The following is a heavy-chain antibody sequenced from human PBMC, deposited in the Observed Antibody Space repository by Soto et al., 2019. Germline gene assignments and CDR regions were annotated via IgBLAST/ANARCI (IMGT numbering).Heavy chain of an antibody. CDR3: ARELRKRYSGSYYGFDY. Sequence: GASVKVSCKASGGTFSSYAISWVRQAPGQGLEWMGGIIPIFGTANYAQKFQGRVTITADESTSTAYMELSSLRSEDTAVYYCARELRKRYSGSYYGFDYWGQGTLVTVSS. D-gene: IGHD1-26*01. J-gene: IGHJ4*02. CDR2: IIPIFGTA. CDR1: GGTFSSYA. V-gene: IGHV1-69*13.